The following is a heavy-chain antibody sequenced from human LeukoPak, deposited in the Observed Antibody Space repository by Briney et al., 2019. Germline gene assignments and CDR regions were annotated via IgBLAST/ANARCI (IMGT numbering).Heavy chain of an antibody. D-gene: IGHD1-26*01. CDR1: GFTFSSYG. CDR3: AKGDSGSYFAVYFDY. J-gene: IGHJ4*02. V-gene: IGHV3-30*02. Sequence: PGGSLRLSCAASGFTFSSYGMHWVRQAPGKGLEWVAFIRYDGSNKYYADSVKGRFTISRGNSKNTLYLQMNSLRAEDTAVYYCAKGDSGSYFAVYFDYWGQGTLVTVSS. CDR2: IRYDGSNK.